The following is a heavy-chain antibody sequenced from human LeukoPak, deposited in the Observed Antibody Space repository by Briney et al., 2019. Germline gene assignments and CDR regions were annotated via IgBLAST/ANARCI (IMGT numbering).Heavy chain of an antibody. CDR1: GGSFSGYY. Sequence: SETLSLTCAVYGGSFSGYYWSWIRQPPGKGLEWIGEINHSGSTNYNPSLKSRVTISVDTSKNQFSLKLSSVTAADTAVYYCARSSPRITIFGVVIIPYYFDYWGQGTLVTVSS. D-gene: IGHD3-3*01. J-gene: IGHJ4*02. CDR3: ARSSPRITIFGVVIIPYYFDY. CDR2: INHSGST. V-gene: IGHV4-34*01.